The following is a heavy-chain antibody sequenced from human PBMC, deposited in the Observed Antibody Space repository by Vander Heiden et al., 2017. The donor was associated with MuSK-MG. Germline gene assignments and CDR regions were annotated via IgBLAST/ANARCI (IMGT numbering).Heavy chain of an antibody. Sequence: AMHWVRQPPGKGPEWVAVISYDGSNKYYADSVKGRFAISRDNSKNTLFLQMLNLRVEDTAVYYCARTPPVDCSSTSCPFDYWGRGSLVSVSS. V-gene: IGHV3-30*09. CDR1: A. J-gene: IGHJ4*02. CDR3: ARTPPVDCSSTSCPFDY. CDR2: ISYDGSNK. D-gene: IGHD2-2*01.